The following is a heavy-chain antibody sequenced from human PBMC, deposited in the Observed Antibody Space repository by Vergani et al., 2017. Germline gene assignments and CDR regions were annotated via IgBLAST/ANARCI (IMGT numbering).Heavy chain of an antibody. Sequence: EVNLLESGGGLVQLRGSRRLSCAGAGFTFDTYTTAYVRQAPGKGLEWVATISSGGGDIFSADSVKGRCTISRDNSKNTLFLQMNSLKDEDTAVYYCTTAWGLYYLHGEYFQYWGRGTLVSVSS. CDR1: GFTFDTYT. CDR3: TTAWGLYYLHGEYFQY. J-gene: IGHJ1*01. CDR2: ISSGGGDI. D-gene: IGHD3-10*01. V-gene: IGHV3-23*01.